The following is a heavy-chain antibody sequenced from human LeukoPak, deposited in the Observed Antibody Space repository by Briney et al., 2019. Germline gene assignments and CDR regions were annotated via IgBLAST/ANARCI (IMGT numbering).Heavy chain of an antibody. CDR1: GGSISSGSYY. D-gene: IGHD2-15*01. CDR2: IYTSGST. Sequence: SQTLSLTCTVSGGSISSGSYYWSWIRQPAGKGLEWIGRIYTSGSTNYNPSLKSRVTISVDTSKNQFSLKLSSVTAADTAVYYCARERYCSGGSCSSEIYWGQGTLVTVSS. J-gene: IGHJ4*02. V-gene: IGHV4-61*02. CDR3: ARERYCSGGSCSSEIY.